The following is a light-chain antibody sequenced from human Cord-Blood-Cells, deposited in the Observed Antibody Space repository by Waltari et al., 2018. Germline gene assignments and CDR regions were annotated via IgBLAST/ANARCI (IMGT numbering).Light chain of an antibody. CDR1: SGSIASHY. CDR3: QSYDSSNQV. V-gene: IGLV6-57*03. J-gene: IGLJ3*02. CDR2: EDN. Sequence: NFMLTQPHSVSESPGKTVTISCTRSSGSIASHYVQWYQQRPGSAPTTVIYEDNHRPSGVPDRFSGSIDSSSNSASLTISGLKTEDEADYYCQSYDSSNQVFGGGTKLTVL.